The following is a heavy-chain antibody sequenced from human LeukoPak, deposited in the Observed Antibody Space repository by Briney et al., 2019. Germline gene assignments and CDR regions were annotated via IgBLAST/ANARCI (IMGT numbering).Heavy chain of an antibody. CDR2: INHSGST. CDR1: GGSSSGYY. J-gene: IGHJ4*02. CDR3: ARGRWLLVADFDY. Sequence: SETLSLTCAVYGGSSSGYYWSWIRQPPGKGLEWIGEINHSGSTNYNPSLKSRVTISVDTSKNQFSLKLSSVTAADTAVYYCARGRWLLVADFDYWGQGTLVTVSS. D-gene: IGHD3-9*01. V-gene: IGHV4-34*01.